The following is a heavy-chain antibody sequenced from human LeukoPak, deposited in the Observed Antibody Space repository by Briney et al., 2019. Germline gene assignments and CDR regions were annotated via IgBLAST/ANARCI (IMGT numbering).Heavy chain of an antibody. CDR1: GGTFSSYA. Sequence: GSSVKVSCKASGGTFSSYAISWVRQAPGQGLEWMGGVIPIFGTANYAQKFQGRVTITADESTSTAYMGLSSLRSEDTAVYYCASDYYDSSGYRDAFDIWGQGTMVTVSS. D-gene: IGHD3-22*01. CDR2: VIPIFGTA. V-gene: IGHV1-69*01. J-gene: IGHJ3*02. CDR3: ASDYYDSSGYRDAFDI.